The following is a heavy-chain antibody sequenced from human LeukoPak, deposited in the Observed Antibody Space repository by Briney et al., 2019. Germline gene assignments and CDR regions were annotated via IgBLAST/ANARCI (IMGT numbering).Heavy chain of an antibody. CDR2: INSDGSST. D-gene: IGHD3-22*01. V-gene: IGHV3-74*01. CDR3: ARDPISHYYDSSGYPGDWFDP. J-gene: IGHJ5*02. CDR1: GFTFSSYW. Sequence: GRSLRLSCAGSGFTFSSYWMHWVRQAPGKGLVWVSRINSDGSSTSYADSVKGRFTISRDNAKNTLYLQMNSLRAEDTAVYYCARDPISHYYDSSGYPGDWFDPWGQGTLVTVSS.